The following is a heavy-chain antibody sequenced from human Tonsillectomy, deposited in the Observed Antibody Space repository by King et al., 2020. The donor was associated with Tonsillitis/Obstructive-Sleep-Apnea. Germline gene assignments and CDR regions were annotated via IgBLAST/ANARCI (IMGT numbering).Heavy chain of an antibody. Sequence: MKESGQGLVKHSETLALTCTVSGGSISSSSYYWGWIRQPPGKGLEWIGSIYYSGSNYYNPSLKSRVTISVDTSKNQFSLKLSSVTAADTAVYYCARQSYSGSYDYWGQGTLVTVSS. V-gene: IGHV4-39*01. CDR2: IYYSGSN. D-gene: IGHD1-26*01. CDR3: ARQSYSGSYDY. CDR1: GGSISSSSYY. J-gene: IGHJ4*02.